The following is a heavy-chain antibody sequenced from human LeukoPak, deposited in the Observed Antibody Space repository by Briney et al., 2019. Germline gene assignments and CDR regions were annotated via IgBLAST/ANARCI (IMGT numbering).Heavy chain of an antibody. V-gene: IGHV3-21*01. CDR3: ARDRTASDY. CDR1: GFTFSSYS. CDR2: ISSSSSYI. J-gene: IGHJ4*02. Sequence: GGSLRLSSAASGFTFSSYSMNWVRQAPGKGLEWVSSISSSSSYIYYADSVKGRFTISRDNAKNSLYLQMNSLRAEDAAVYYCARDRTASDYWGQGTLVTVSS. D-gene: IGHD4-17*01.